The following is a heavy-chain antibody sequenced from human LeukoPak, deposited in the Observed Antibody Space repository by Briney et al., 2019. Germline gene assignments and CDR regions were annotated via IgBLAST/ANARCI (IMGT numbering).Heavy chain of an antibody. CDR1: GGCLSSYY. CDR2: IYYSGST. J-gene: IGHJ3*02. CDR3: ARGAPYCSSTSCADAFDI. Sequence: SETLSLTCTVSGGCLSSYYWSWIWQPPERGPKCIGYIYYSGSTNYNPSLKSRFTISVDTSKNQFSLKLSSVTAADTAVYYCARGAPYCSSTSCADAFDIWGQGTMVTVSS. V-gene: IGHV4-59*01. D-gene: IGHD2-2*01.